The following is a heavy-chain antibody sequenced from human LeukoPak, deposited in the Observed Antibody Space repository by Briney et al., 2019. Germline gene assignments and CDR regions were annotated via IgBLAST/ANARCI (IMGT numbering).Heavy chain of an antibody. CDR2: IKQDGSEK. V-gene: IGHV3-7*01. D-gene: IGHD5-24*01. Sequence: GGSLRLSCAASGFTFSSYWMSWVRQAPGKGLEWVANIKQDGSEKYYVDSVKGRFTISRDNAKNSLYLQMNSLRAEDTAVYYCARLRRDGYPRRCYFDYWGQGTLVTVSS. CDR3: ARLRRDGYPRRCYFDY. J-gene: IGHJ4*02. CDR1: GFTFSSYW.